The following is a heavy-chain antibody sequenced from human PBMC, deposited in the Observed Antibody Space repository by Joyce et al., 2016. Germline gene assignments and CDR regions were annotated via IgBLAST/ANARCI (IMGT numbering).Heavy chain of an antibody. CDR3: AKSVFSEWQLGFDI. V-gene: IGHV3-30*18. CDR1: GFTFSSYG. Sequence: QVQLVESGGGVVQPGRSLRLSCAACGFTFSSYGMHWVRQAPVKGLEWVAVISYDGSNKYYADSVKCRFTISRDNSKDTLYLQMNNLRAEDTAVYWCAKSVFSEWQLGFDIWGQGTMVAVSS. D-gene: IGHD3-3*01. CDR2: ISYDGSNK. J-gene: IGHJ3*02.